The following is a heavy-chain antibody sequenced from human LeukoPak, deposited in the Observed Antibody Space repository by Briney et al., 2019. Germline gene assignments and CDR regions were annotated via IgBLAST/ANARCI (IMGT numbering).Heavy chain of an antibody. CDR2: ISYDGNNK. V-gene: IGHV3-30*18. D-gene: IGHD3-22*01. J-gene: IGHJ4*02. CDR3: AKAGVGVIVVVYVDY. CDR1: GFTFSSYG. Sequence: GRSLRLSCAASGFTFSSYGMHWVRQAPGKGLEWVAVISYDGNNKHYADSVKGRFTISRDNSKNTLYLQMNSLRAEDTAVYYCAKAGVGVIVVVYVDYWGQGTLVTVSS.